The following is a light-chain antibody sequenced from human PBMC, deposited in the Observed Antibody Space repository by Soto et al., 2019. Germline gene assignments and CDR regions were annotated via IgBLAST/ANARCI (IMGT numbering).Light chain of an antibody. CDR2: DAS. Sequence: IVMTHAPATLSVSPVERATLSFMSSQSVSRNLAWYQQKPGQTPRLLILDASTRATGVPARFSGSGSGTEFTLTISSLQSEDFAVYYCKQYNSWAAISFGQGTRLEIK. CDR3: KQYNSWAAIS. J-gene: IGKJ5*01. V-gene: IGKV3-15*01. CDR1: QSVSRN.